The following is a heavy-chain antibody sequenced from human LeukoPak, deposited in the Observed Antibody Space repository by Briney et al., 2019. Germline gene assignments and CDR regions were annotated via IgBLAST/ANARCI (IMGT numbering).Heavy chain of an antibody. D-gene: IGHD6-19*01. J-gene: IGHJ4*02. CDR2: ISPSGDIT. CDR3: AKGGSGWYVSWIDY. Sequence: GGSLRLSCAASGFTFSNHGMNWVRQAPGKGLEWVSGISPSGDITYYADSVKGRFAISRDNSKNTLYLQMNSLRAEDTAVYYCAKGGSGWYVSWIDYWGQGTLVTVSS. CDR1: GFTFSNHG. V-gene: IGHV3-23*01.